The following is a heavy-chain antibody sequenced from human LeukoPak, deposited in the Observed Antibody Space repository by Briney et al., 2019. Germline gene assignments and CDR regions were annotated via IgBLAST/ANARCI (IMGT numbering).Heavy chain of an antibody. J-gene: IGHJ6*03. Sequence: SETLSLTCAVYGGSFSGYYWSWIRQPPGKGLEWIGEINHSGSTNYNPSLKSRVTISVDTSKNQFSLKLSSVTAADTAVYYCARIAQSRYDSSGYYPYYYYYYYMDVWGKGTTVTISS. D-gene: IGHD3-22*01. CDR2: INHSGST. V-gene: IGHV4-34*01. CDR1: GGSFSGYY. CDR3: ARIAQSRYDSSGYYPYYYYYYYMDV.